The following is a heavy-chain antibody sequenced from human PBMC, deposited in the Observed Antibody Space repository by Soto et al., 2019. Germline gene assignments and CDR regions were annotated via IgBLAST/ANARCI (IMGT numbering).Heavy chain of an antibody. D-gene: IGHD4-4*01. CDR3: ARGYSTHLYYYGMDV. Sequence: GESLKISCKGSGYSFTSYWIGWVRQMPGKGLEWMGIIYPGDSDTRYSPSFQGQVTISADKSISTAYLQWSSLKASDTAVYYCARGYSTHLYYYGMDVWGQGTTVTVSS. V-gene: IGHV5-51*01. J-gene: IGHJ6*02. CDR2: IYPGDSDT. CDR1: GYSFTSYW.